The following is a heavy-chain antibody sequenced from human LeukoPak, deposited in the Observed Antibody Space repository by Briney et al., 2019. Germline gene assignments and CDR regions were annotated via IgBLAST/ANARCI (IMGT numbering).Heavy chain of an antibody. J-gene: IGHJ2*01. D-gene: IGHD1-1*01. CDR2: IKSKTDGGTT. V-gene: IGHV3-15*01. CDR3: STETNWYFDL. CDR1: GFSFRNVW. Sequence: PGGSLRLSCAASGFSFRNVWMSWVRQVPGKGLEWVGRIKSKTDGGTTDYAAPVKGRFTISRDDSENTLYLQIDRLKTEDTALYFCSTETNWYFDLWGRGTLVTVSS.